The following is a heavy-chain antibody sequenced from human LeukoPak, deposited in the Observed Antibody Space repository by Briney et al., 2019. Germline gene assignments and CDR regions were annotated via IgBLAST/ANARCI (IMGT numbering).Heavy chain of an antibody. V-gene: IGHV3-30-3*01. J-gene: IGHJ4*02. D-gene: IGHD6-19*01. CDR1: GFTFSTYT. CDR2: ISYEGSKK. Sequence: GKSLRLSCAASGFTFSTYTMHWVRQAPGKGLEWVALISYEGSKKDYADSVKGRFTISRDNSQNTLYLEMNSLRTEDTAVYYCARAPYTSGWYFAFDYWGQGTLVTASS. CDR3: ARAPYTSGWYFAFDY.